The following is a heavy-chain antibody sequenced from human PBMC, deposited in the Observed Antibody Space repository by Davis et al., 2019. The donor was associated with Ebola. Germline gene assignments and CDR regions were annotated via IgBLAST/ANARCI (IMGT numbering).Heavy chain of an antibody. Sequence: GESLKISCAASGFTLSSYGMHWVRQAPGKGLEWVSSISSSSSYIYYVDSVKGRFTISRDNAKNSLYLQMNSLRAEDTAVYYCARDKHVYYDFWSGYGIHDAFDIWGQGTMVTVSS. D-gene: IGHD3-3*01. CDR3: ARDKHVYYDFWSGYGIHDAFDI. CDR1: GFTLSSYG. J-gene: IGHJ3*02. V-gene: IGHV3-21*01. CDR2: ISSSSSYI.